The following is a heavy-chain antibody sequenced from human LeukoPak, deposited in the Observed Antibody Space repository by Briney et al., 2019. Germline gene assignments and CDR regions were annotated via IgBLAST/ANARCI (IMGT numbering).Heavy chain of an antibody. D-gene: IGHD2-15*01. CDR2: INHSGST. V-gene: IGHV4-34*01. Sequence: SETLSLTCAVYGGSFSGSYWSWIRQPPGKGLEWIGEINHSGSTNYNPSLKSRVTISVDTSKNQFSLKLSSLTAADTAVYYCARAVLSYCRGGSCPYFDYWGQGTLVTVSS. J-gene: IGHJ4*01. CDR1: GGSFSGSY. CDR3: ARAVLSYCRGGSCPYFDY.